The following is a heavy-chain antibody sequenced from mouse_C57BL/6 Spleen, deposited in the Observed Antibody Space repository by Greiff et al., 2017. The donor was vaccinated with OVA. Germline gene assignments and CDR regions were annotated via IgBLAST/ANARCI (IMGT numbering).Heavy chain of an antibody. CDR2: IYPGSGST. CDR3: AREEGIYYDYPLYAMDY. D-gene: IGHD2-4*01. Sequence: QVQLQQPGAELVKPGASVKMSCKASGYTFTSYWITWVKQRPGQGLEWIGDIYPGSGSTNYNEKFKSKATLTVDTSSSTAYMQLSSLTSEDSAVYYCAREEGIYYDYPLYAMDYWGQGTSVTVSS. J-gene: IGHJ4*01. V-gene: IGHV1-55*01. CDR1: GYTFTSYW.